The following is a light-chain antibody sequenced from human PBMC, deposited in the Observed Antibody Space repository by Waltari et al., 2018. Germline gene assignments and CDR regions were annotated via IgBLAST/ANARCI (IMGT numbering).Light chain of an antibody. J-gene: IGKJ2*01. CDR3: QQRSYWPPFT. CDR1: QSLNNF. CDR2: DTS. V-gene: IGKV3-11*01. Sequence: EIVLTQSSATLSLSPGETATLSCWASQSLNNFRAWYQQKPGQAPRLVIYDTSNRATGIPARFTGSGTGTDFTLTISGLEPEDSAVYYCQQRSYWPPFTFGQGTKLEMK.